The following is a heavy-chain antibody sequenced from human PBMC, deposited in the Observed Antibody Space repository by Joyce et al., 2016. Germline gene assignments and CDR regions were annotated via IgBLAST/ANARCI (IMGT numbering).Heavy chain of an antibody. J-gene: IGHJ5*02. Sequence: QVQLVESGGGVGQPGRSLTLSCAASGFSFSQFSMVWIRQAAGKGLEWAAVISSDGSNKDYADSAKGRFIISRDNSKNTLNLQMTGLRSDDTGVYYCARGTTVTRMGNWFDPWGQGTLVTVSS. V-gene: IGHV3-30-3*01. D-gene: IGHD4-17*01. CDR2: ISSDGSNK. CDR3: ARGTTVTRMGNWFDP. CDR1: GFSFSQFS.